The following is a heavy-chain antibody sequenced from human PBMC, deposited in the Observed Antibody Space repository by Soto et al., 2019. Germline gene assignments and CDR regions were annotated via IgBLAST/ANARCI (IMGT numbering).Heavy chain of an antibody. J-gene: IGHJ4*02. CDR2: IYYSGST. V-gene: IGHV4-39*01. D-gene: IGHD5-18*01. CDR1: GGSISSSSYY. Sequence: SETLSLTCTVSGGSISSSSYYWGWIRQPPGKGLEWIGSIYYSGSTNYNPSLKSRVTISVDTSKNQFSLKVRSVTAADTAVYYCARRVYGYGYNFDYWGQGTLVTVSS. CDR3: ARRVYGYGYNFDY.